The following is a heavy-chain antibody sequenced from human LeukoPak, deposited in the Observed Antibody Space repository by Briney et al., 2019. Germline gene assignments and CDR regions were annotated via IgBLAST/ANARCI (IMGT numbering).Heavy chain of an antibody. CDR1: GGSISSYY. CDR3: ARHAITIFGGSFDP. CDR2: IYTSGST. D-gene: IGHD3-3*01. Sequence: SETLSLTCTVSGGSISSYYWSWIRQPPGKGLVWIGYIYTSGSTNYNPSLKSRVTISVDTSKNQFSLKLSSVTAADTAVYYCARHAITIFGGSFDPWGQGTLVTVPS. V-gene: IGHV4-4*09. J-gene: IGHJ5*02.